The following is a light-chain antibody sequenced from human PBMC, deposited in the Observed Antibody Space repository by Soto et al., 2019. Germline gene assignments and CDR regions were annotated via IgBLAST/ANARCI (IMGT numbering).Light chain of an antibody. CDR3: QQYGSSRWT. CDR2: GAS. V-gene: IGKV3-20*01. J-gene: IGKJ1*01. CDR1: QSVSSSY. Sequence: EIVLTQSPGTLSLSPGERATLSCRASQSVSSSYLAWYQQKPGQAPRLLIYGASSRATGIPDRFSGSGSGTDFTLTISRLEPVDFAVYYCQQYGSSRWTVGQGTKVEIK.